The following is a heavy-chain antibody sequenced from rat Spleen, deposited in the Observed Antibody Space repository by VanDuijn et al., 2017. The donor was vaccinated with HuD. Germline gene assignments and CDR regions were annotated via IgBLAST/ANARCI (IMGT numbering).Heavy chain of an antibody. CDR1: GFSLTSHH. V-gene: IGHV2-43*01. D-gene: IGHD1-5*01. Sequence: QVQLKESGPGLVQPSQTLSLTCTVSGFSLTSHHVSWVRQPPGKGLEWMAVIWSGGNTDYNSALKSRLSISRDTSKSQVFLKMSSLKTEDTATYYCARGTTTFAYWGQGTLVTVSS. CDR3: ARGTTTFAY. J-gene: IGHJ3*01. CDR2: IWSGGNT.